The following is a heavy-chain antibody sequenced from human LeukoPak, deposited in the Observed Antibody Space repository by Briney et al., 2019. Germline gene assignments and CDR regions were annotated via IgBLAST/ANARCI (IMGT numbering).Heavy chain of an antibody. CDR1: GFTFSSYD. Sequence: GGSLRLSCAASGFTFSSYDMSWVRQAPGKGLEWVADISYDGSNKYYADSVKGRFTISRDNSKNTLYLQMNSLRAEDTAVYYCARGTQADIVVVPAAIRLFDYWGQGTLVTVSS. CDR3: ARGTQADIVVVPAAIRLFDY. V-gene: IGHV3-30-3*01. J-gene: IGHJ4*02. CDR2: ISYDGSNK. D-gene: IGHD2-2*02.